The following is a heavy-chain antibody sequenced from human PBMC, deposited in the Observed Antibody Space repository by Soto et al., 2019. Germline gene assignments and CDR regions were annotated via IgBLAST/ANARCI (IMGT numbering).Heavy chain of an antibody. CDR1: GFTVSSYS. Sequence: EVQLVESGGGLVKPGGSLRLSWAASGFTVSSYSMNGVRQAPGTGLEWVSSISSSSSYIYYADSVKSRFTISRDKAKNSLSLQRNSLTSEDTAVYYCVRSPWWGYSSSTETLDYWGQGTLVTVSS. CDR2: ISSSSSYI. D-gene: IGHD6-6*01. V-gene: IGHV3-21*01. CDR3: VRSPWWGYSSSTETLDY. J-gene: IGHJ4*02.